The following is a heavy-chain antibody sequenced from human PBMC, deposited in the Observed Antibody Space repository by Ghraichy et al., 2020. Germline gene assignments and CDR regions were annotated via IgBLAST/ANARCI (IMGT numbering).Heavy chain of an antibody. Sequence: GGSLRLSCAASGFTFRSYAMSWVRQTPGKGLEWVSTISGRGDSTYYADSVKGRFTISRDNSKNTLYLQVNSLRAEDTAVYYCAMSSCGATCYSGFDYWGQGTLVTVSS. V-gene: IGHV3-23*01. J-gene: IGHJ4*02. CDR1: GFTFRSYA. D-gene: IGHD2-21*02. CDR3: AMSSCGATCYSGFDY. CDR2: ISGRGDST.